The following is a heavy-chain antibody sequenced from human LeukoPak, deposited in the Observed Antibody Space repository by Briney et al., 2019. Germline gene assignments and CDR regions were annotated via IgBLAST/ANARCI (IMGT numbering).Heavy chain of an antibody. CDR3: VRVGVSAPDFDY. CDR2: IYHSGST. V-gene: IGHV4-38-2*02. J-gene: IGHJ4*02. CDR1: GYYISSGYY. Sequence: SETLSLTCTVSGYYISSGYYWGWVRQPPGEGLEWVGSIYHSGSTYHNPSLKSRVTISVDTSKNQFSLKPSSVTAADTAVYYCVRVGVSAPDFDYWGLGTLVTVSS. D-gene: IGHD3-10*01.